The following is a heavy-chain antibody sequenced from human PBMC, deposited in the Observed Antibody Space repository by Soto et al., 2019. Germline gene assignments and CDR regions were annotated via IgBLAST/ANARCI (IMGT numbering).Heavy chain of an antibody. Sequence: PGESLKISCQGSGYSFTSYWISWVRQMPGKGLEWMGRIDPSDSYPNYSPSFQGHVTISADKSISTAYLQWSSLKASDTAMYYCARHGIAALAAGSMGVWGQGTTVTVSS. J-gene: IGHJ6*02. CDR2: IDPSDSYP. D-gene: IGHD6-6*01. CDR1: GYSFTSYW. V-gene: IGHV5-10-1*01. CDR3: ARHGIAALAAGSMGV.